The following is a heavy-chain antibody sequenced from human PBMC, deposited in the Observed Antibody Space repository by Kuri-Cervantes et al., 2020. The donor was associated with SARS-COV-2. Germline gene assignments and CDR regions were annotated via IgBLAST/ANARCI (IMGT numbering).Heavy chain of an antibody. CDR1: GFTVSSNY. D-gene: IGHD3-22*01. Sequence: GGSLRLSCAASGFTVSSNYMSWVRQAPGKGLEWVSVIYSCGSTYYADSVKGRFTISRDNSENTLYLQMNSLRAEDTAVYYCARGPGYRDSSGYYYFWGQGTLVTVSS. J-gene: IGHJ4*02. V-gene: IGHV3-66*03. CDR2: IYSCGST. CDR3: ARGPGYRDSSGYYYF.